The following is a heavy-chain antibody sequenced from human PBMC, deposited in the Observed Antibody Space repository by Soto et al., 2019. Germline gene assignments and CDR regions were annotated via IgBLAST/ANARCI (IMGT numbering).Heavy chain of an antibody. D-gene: IGHD3-10*01. CDR3: ARDSNYSFDY. CDR1: GGSISSYY. J-gene: IGHJ4*02. Sequence: SETLSLPCTVSGGSISSYYWSWIRQTPGKGLEWVGYIYYSGSTNYNTSLKSRVTISVDTSKNQFSLKLSSVTAADTAVYYCARDSNYSFDYWGQGTLVTVSS. CDR2: IYYSGST. V-gene: IGHV4-59*01.